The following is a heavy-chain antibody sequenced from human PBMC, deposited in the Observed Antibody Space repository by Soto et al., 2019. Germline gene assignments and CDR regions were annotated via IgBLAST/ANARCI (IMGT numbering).Heavy chain of an antibody. J-gene: IGHJ4*02. D-gene: IGHD3-10*01. Sequence: SVKVSCKASGGTFSSYAISWVRQAPGQGLEWMGGIIPIFGTANYAQKFQGRVTITADESTSTAYMELSSLRSEDTAVYYCARAKTRITMVRGVDYLDYWGQGTLVTV. CDR1: GGTFSSYA. CDR3: ARAKTRITMVRGVDYLDY. V-gene: IGHV1-69*13. CDR2: IIPIFGTA.